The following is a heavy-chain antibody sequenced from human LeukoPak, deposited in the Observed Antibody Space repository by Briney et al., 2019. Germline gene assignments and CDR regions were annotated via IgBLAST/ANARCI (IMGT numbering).Heavy chain of an antibody. V-gene: IGHV4-4*07. CDR1: GGSISNYY. D-gene: IGHD1-26*01. Sequence: ASQTLSLSCTVSGGSISNYYWSWIRQPAGKGLEWIGRIFSTENTHYNPSLKSRVTMSVDTSKNQFSLKLSSVTAADTAVYYCAREISRSSGRWFDPWGQGTLVTVSS. CDR2: IFSTENT. CDR3: AREISRSSGRWFDP. J-gene: IGHJ5*02.